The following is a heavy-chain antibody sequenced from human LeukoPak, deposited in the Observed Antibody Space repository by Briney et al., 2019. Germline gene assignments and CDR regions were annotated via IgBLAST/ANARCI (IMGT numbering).Heavy chain of an antibody. Sequence: SETLSLTCTVSGGSISSSDYYWGWIRQPPGKGLEWIGSIFYTGGTYYNPSLKSRVTISVDTSNNQFSLKLTSVTAADTAVYYCARGVGADYVWGSYRYIWFDPWGQGTLVTVSS. V-gene: IGHV4-39*01. D-gene: IGHD3-16*02. CDR3: ARGVGADYVWGSYRYIWFDP. J-gene: IGHJ5*02. CDR2: IFYTGGT. CDR1: GGSISSSDYY.